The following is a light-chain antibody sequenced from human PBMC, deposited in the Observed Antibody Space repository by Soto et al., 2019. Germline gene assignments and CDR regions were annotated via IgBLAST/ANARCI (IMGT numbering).Light chain of an antibody. CDR2: GAS. Sequence: EIVLTQSPGTLSLSPGERATLSCRASQTFSSSFFAWYQQKPGQAPRLLIYGASTRATGIPDRFSGSASGTDFSLTVSRLEPEDFAVYFCHQFGSSLTFGQGTKVEI. J-gene: IGKJ1*01. CDR3: HQFGSSLT. CDR1: QTFSSSF. V-gene: IGKV3-20*01.